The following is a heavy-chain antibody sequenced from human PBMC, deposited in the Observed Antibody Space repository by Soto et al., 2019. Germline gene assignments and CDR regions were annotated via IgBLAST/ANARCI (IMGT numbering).Heavy chain of an antibody. V-gene: IGHV4-34*01. CDR3: ARGHSSSWYRDYYYYYMDV. CDR2: INHSGST. J-gene: IGHJ6*03. D-gene: IGHD6-13*01. CDR1: GGSFSGYY. Sequence: PSETLSLTCAVYGGSFSGYYWSWILQPPGKGLEWIGEINHSGSTNYNPSLKSRVTISVDTSKNQFSLKLSSVTAADTAVYYCARGHSSSWYRDYYYYYMDVWGKGTTVTVS.